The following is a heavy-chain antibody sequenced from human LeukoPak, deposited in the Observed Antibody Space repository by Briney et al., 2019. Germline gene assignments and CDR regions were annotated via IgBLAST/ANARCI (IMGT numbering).Heavy chain of an antibody. V-gene: IGHV3-21*01. CDR3: ARVYYRGGDFYYFDY. CDR1: GFTFSSYS. J-gene: IGHJ4*02. D-gene: IGHD2-21*02. Sequence: PGGSLRLSCAASGFTFSSYSMNWVRQAPGKGLEWVSSISSSSSYIYYADSVKGRFTISRDNAKNSLYLQMNSLRAEATAVYYCARVYYRGGDFYYFDYWGQGTLVTVSS. CDR2: ISSSSSYI.